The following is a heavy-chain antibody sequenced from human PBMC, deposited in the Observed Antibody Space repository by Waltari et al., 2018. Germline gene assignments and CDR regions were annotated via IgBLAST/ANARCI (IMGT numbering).Heavy chain of an antibody. CDR2: IYHSGST. D-gene: IGHD3-16*01. CDR1: GYSISSGYY. Sequence: QVQLQESGPGLVKPSATLSLTCAVSGYSISSGYYWGWIRQPPGKGLEWIGSIYHSGSTYYNPSLKSRVTISVDTSKNQFSLKLSSVTAADTAVYYCARQSSLGELLPPDYWGQGTLVTVSS. CDR3: ARQSSLGELLPPDY. V-gene: IGHV4-38-2*01. J-gene: IGHJ4*02.